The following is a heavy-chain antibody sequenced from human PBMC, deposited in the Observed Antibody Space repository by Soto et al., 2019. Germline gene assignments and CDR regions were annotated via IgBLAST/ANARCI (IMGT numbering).Heavy chain of an antibody. J-gene: IGHJ5*01. CDR2: ISAYNGNT. D-gene: IGHD2-15*01. CDR3: ARGYCSGGSCYFDWFDY. Sequence: ASVKVSCKASGYTFTSYGISWVRQAPGQGLEWMGWISAYNGNTNYAQKLQGRVTMTTDTSTSTAYMELRSLRSDDTAVYYCARGYCSGGSCYFDWFDYWGQGTLVTVSS. V-gene: IGHV1-18*01. CDR1: GYTFTSYG.